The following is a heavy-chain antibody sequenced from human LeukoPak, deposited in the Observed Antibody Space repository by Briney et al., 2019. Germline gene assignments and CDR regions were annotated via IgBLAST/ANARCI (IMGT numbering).Heavy chain of an antibody. D-gene: IGHD2-15*01. Sequence: GGSLRLSCTASGFTFSIYWMHWVRQAPGKGLVWVSRINSDGSNTIYADSVKDRFTMSRDNAKNTLYLEMNSLRAEDTAVYYCARDVVLSGTDAFDIWGQETRVTVSS. V-gene: IGHV3-74*01. CDR2: INSDGSNT. CDR1: GFTFSIYW. CDR3: ARDVVLSGTDAFDI. J-gene: IGHJ3*02.